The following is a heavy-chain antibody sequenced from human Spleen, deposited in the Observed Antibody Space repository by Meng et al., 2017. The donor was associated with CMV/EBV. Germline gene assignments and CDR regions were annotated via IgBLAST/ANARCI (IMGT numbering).Heavy chain of an antibody. CDR3: SRSIYEYSSSSMTFLLYFDL. J-gene: IGHJ2*01. V-gene: IGHV4-59*01. CDR1: GGSISSYY. D-gene: IGHD6-6*01. CDR2: IHYSGST. Sequence: SETLSLTCTVSGGSISSYYWSWIRKPPGKGLEWIGYIHYSGSTNYNPSLKSRVTISVDTSKNKFSLKMSSVTDAGTAVYYCSRSIYEYSSSSMTFLLYFDLWGRGTLVTVSS.